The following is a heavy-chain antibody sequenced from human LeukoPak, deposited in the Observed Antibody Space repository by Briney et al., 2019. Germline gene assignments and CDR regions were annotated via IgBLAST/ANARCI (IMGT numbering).Heavy chain of an antibody. Sequence: ASVKVSCKASGYTFTSYYMHWVRQAPGQGLEWMGLINPSGGSTSYAQKFQGRVTMTRDTSTSTVYMELSSLRSEDTAVYYCARHYYDSSGYYLAPPGGYWGQGTLVTVSS. CDR2: INPSGGST. CDR1: GYTFTSYY. D-gene: IGHD3-22*01. J-gene: IGHJ4*02. V-gene: IGHV1-46*01. CDR3: ARHYYDSSGYYLAPPGGY.